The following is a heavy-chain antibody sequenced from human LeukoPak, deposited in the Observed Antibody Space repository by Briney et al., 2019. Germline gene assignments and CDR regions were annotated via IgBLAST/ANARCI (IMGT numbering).Heavy chain of an antibody. D-gene: IGHD2-15*01. CDR2: ISGSGGTT. CDR3: AKTVQAAVYYSYGMDV. J-gene: IGHJ6*02. CDR1: RFTFRSYA. Sequence: GGSLRLSCAASRFTFRSYAMTWVRQGPGKGLEWVSRISGSGGTTYYADSVKGRFTISRDNSKNTLYLQMDILRAEDTAVYYCAKTVQAAVYYSYGMDVWGQGTTVTVSS. V-gene: IGHV3-23*01.